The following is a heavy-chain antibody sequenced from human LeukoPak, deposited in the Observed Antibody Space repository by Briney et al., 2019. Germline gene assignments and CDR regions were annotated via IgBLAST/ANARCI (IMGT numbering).Heavy chain of an antibody. V-gene: IGHV1-24*01. CDR2: FDPEDGET. D-gene: IGHD2-15*01. J-gene: IGHJ4*02. CDR3: ARGQRRFYCSGGSCLLYYFDY. Sequence: GASVKVSCKVSGYTLTELSMHWVRQAPGKGLEWMGGFDPEDGETIYAQKFQGRGTMTEDTPTDTAYMELSSLRSEDTAVYYCARGQRRFYCSGGSCLLYYFDYWGQGTLVTVSS. CDR1: GYTLTELS.